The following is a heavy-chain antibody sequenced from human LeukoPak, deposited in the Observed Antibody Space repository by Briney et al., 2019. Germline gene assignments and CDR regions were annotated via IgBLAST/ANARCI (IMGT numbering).Heavy chain of an antibody. CDR3: ARWARYSGSYDVNDY. V-gene: IGHV3-21*01. CDR1: AFTLSSYS. D-gene: IGHD1-26*01. J-gene: IGHJ4*02. CDR2: ISSSSNYI. Sequence: GGSLRLSCAASAFTLSSYSMNWVRQAPGKGLEWVSSISSSSNYIYYADSMKGRFTISRDNAKNSLYLQMNSLRADATVVYYCARWARYSGSYDVNDYWGQGTLVTVSS.